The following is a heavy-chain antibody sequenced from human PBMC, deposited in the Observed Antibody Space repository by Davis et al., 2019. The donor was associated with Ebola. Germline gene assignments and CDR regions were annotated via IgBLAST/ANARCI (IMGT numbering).Heavy chain of an antibody. V-gene: IGHV1-18*01. CDR1: GYTFNSFD. CDR3: ARAQFPTTSDH. CDR2: INPHNGNT. D-gene: IGHD1-1*01. Sequence: ASVKVSCKASGYTFNSFDIHWVRQATGQGLEWMGWINPHNGNTNYAQNVQGRVIMTTDTATTTAYMEVGGLRSDDTAVYYCARAQFPTTSDHWGQGTLVTVSS. J-gene: IGHJ4*02.